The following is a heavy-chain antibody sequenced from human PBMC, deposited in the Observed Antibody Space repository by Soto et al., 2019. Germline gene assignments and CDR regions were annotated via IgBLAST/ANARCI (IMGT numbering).Heavy chain of an antibody. Sequence: QVQLVESGGGVVQPARSLRLSCAASGFTFSSYGMHWVRQAPGKGLEWVAVIWYDGSNKYYPDSVKGRFTISRDNSKNTLYLQMNSLRAEDTAVYYCARVRVLVPRGMDVWGQGTTVTVSS. V-gene: IGHV3-33*01. D-gene: IGHD2-2*01. CDR1: GFTFSSYG. CDR3: ARVRVLVPRGMDV. CDR2: IWYDGSNK. J-gene: IGHJ6*02.